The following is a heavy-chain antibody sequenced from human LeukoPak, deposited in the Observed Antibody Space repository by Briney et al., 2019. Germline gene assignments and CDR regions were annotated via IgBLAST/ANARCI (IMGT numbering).Heavy chain of an antibody. V-gene: IGHV4-39*07. CDR1: GGSISSSGYH. D-gene: IGHD3-10*01. Sequence: SETLSLTCTVSGGSISSSGYHWGWIRQPPGKGLEWIGSIYYSGSTYYNPSLKSRVTISVDTSKNQFSLKLSSVTAADTAVYYCARIGPMSKGLMVRGPAFDYWGQGTLVTVSS. CDR3: ARIGPMSKGLMVRGPAFDY. CDR2: IYYSGST. J-gene: IGHJ4*02.